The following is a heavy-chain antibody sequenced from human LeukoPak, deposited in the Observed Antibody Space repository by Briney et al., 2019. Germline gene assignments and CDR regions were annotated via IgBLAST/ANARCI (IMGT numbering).Heavy chain of an antibody. Sequence: ASVKVSCKASGYTFSGYYIHWVRQAPGQGLEWMGRINPNNGGTNYAQKFQGRVTMTWDMSMSTAYMELSRLRSDDTAVYYCAGEDNSSGYRPFDIWGQGTMVTVPS. J-gene: IGHJ3*02. CDR2: INPNNGGT. D-gene: IGHD3-22*01. CDR3: AGEDNSSGYRPFDI. CDR1: GYTFSGYY. V-gene: IGHV1-2*06.